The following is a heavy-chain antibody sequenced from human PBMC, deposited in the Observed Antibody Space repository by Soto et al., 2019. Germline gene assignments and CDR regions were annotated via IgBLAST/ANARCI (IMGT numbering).Heavy chain of an antibody. V-gene: IGHV1-2*02. CDR1: GYTFTGYY. Sequence: GSSVKVSCKASGYTFTGYYMHWVRQAPGQGLEWMGWINPKSGGTNYAQKFQGRVTMKRDTSISKAYMELSRLRSDDTAVYYCARDISSTWLPKRFDPWGQGTLVTVSS. D-gene: IGHD3-3*02. CDR2: INPKSGGT. J-gene: IGHJ5*02. CDR3: ARDISSTWLPKRFDP.